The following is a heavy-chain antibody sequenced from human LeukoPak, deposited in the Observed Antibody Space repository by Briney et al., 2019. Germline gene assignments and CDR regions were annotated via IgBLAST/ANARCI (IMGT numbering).Heavy chain of an antibody. J-gene: IGHJ4*02. Sequence: GGSLRLSCAASGFTFSSYAMSWVRQAPGKGLEWVSAISGSGGSTYYADSVKGRFTISRDNSKNTLYLQMNSLRAEDTAVYYCARVLVGYCSSTSCYTIDYWGQGTLVTVSS. CDR1: GFTFSSYA. CDR3: ARVLVGYCSSTSCYTIDY. V-gene: IGHV3-23*01. CDR2: ISGSGGST. D-gene: IGHD2-2*01.